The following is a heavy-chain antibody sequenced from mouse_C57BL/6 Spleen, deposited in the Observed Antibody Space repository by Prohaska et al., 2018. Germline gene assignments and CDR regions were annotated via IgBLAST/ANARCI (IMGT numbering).Heavy chain of an antibody. CDR2: IHPNSGST. CDR1: GYTFTSYW. J-gene: IGHJ3*01. Sequence: QVQLQQPGAELVKPGASVKLSCKASGYTFTSYWMHWVKERPGQGLEWIGMIHPNSGSTNYNEKFKSKATLTVDKSSSTAYMQLSSLTSEDSAVYYCARSYYYGSSYEDWFAYWGQGTLVTVSA. CDR3: ARSYYYGSSYEDWFAY. V-gene: IGHV1-64*01. D-gene: IGHD1-1*01.